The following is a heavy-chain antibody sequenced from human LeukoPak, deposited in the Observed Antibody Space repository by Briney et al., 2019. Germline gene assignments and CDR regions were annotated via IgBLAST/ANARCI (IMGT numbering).Heavy chain of an antibody. V-gene: IGHV4-34*01. D-gene: IGHD3-22*01. Sequence: PSETLSLTCAVYSGSFSGYYWSWIRQPPGKGLEWIGEINHSGSTNYNPSLKSRVTISVDTSKNQFSLKLSSVTAADTAVYYCARAGGYYDSSGYYYWGQGTLVTVSS. CDR1: SGSFSGYY. CDR2: INHSGST. CDR3: ARAGGYYDSSGYYY. J-gene: IGHJ4*02.